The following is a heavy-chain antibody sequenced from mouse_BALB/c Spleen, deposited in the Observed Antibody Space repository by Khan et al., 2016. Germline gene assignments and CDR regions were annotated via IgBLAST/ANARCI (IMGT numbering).Heavy chain of an antibody. V-gene: IGHV14-3*02. CDR3: AREGDNDAMDY. J-gene: IGHJ4*01. CDR1: GFNIKDTY. Sequence: VQLQQSGAELVKPGASVKLSCTASGFNIKDTYMHWVKQRPEQGLEWIGRIDPANGNTKYDPKFQGKATIAVDTSSNTDYLQLSSLTSEDTAVYYCAREGDNDAMDYWGQGTSVTVSS. CDR2: IDPANGNT. D-gene: IGHD3-3*01.